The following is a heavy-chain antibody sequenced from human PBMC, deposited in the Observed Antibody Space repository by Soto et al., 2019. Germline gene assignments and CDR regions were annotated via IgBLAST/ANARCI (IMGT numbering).Heavy chain of an antibody. V-gene: IGHV4-31*03. CDR3: ARDIVDIVVVPAAAEVPWYYYYMDV. CDR1: GGSISSGGYY. CDR2: IYYSGST. J-gene: IGHJ6*03. D-gene: IGHD2-2*03. Sequence: SETLSLTCTVSGGSISSGGYYWSWIRQHPGKGLEWIGYIYYSGSTYYNPSLKSRVTISVDTSKNQFSLKLSSVTAADTAVYYCARDIVDIVVVPAAAEVPWYYYYMDVWGKGTTVTVSS.